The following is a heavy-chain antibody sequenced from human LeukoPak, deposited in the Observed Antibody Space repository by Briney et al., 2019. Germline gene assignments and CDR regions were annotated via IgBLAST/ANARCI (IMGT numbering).Heavy chain of an antibody. CDR3: AGVSDYDSSGYRADY. CDR1: GYTFTGYY. CDR2: INPNSGGT. Sequence: ASVKVSCKASGYTFTGYYMHWVRQAPGQGLEWMGRINPNSGGTNYAQKFQGRVTMTRDTSISTAYMELSRLRSDDTAVYYCAGVSDYDSSGYRADYWGQGTLVTVSS. D-gene: IGHD3-22*01. J-gene: IGHJ4*02. V-gene: IGHV1-2*06.